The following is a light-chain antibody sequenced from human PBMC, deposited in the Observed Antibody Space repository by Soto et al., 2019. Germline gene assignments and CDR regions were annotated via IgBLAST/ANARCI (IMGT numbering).Light chain of an antibody. V-gene: IGKV3-15*01. J-gene: IGKJ1*01. CDR1: QSVSTN. Sequence: EIVMTKSPATLSVSPGERATLSCRASQSVSTNLTWYQQKPGQAPRLLIYGASTRTTGIPARFSGSGSGTVFTLTITSLQYEYFAVYYCQQYNDWWTFGQGTKVEIK. CDR2: GAS. CDR3: QQYNDWWT.